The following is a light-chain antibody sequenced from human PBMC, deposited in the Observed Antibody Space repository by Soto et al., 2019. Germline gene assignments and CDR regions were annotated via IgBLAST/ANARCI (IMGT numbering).Light chain of an antibody. CDR1: QGISSY. Sequence: IQVSQSPSSLSASVGDRVTITCRASQGISSYLAWYQQKPGKAPKLLIYAATTLQSGVPSRFSGSGSGTDFTLTISSLQPEDVATYYCQKYTNAPLTFGGGTKVDNK. J-gene: IGKJ4*01. V-gene: IGKV1-9*01. CDR3: QKYTNAPLT. CDR2: AAT.